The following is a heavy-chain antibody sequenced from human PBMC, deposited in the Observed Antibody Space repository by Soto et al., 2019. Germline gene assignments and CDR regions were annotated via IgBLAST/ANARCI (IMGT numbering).Heavy chain of an antibody. V-gene: IGHV3-30*04. CDR1: GFTFSSYA. D-gene: IGHD6-13*01. Sequence: GGSLRLSCAASGFTFSSYAMHWVRQAPGKGLEWVAVISYDGSNKYYADSVKGRFTISRDNSKNTLYLQMNSLRAEDTAVYYCARDWCEFESSSWYCFDYWGQGTLVTVSS. J-gene: IGHJ4*02. CDR2: ISYDGSNK. CDR3: ARDWCEFESSSWYCFDY.